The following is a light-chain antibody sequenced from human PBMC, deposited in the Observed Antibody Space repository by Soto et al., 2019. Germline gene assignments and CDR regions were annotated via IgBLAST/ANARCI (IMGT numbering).Light chain of an antibody. J-gene: IGKJ1*01. CDR3: QQYNNWPPWT. CDR2: GAS. V-gene: IGKV3-15*01. CDR1: QSVSSN. Sequence: EILMTQSPATLSVSPGERATLSCRASQSVSSNLAWYQQKPGQAPRLLIYGASTRATTIPARFSGSGSGTEFTLTISSLQSEDFAVYYCQQYNNWPPWTFGQGTKVDIK.